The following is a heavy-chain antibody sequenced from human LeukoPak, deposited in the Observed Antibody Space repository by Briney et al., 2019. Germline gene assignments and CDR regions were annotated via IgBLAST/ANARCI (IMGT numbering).Heavy chain of an antibody. V-gene: IGHV3-11*05. CDR3: ARDRLWEVGATPYFAY. Sequence: GGSLRLSCAASGFTFSDYYMSWIRQAPGKGLEWVSYISSSRSDTKYTDSVKGRFTISRDNAKNSLYLQMNSLRAEDTAVYYCARDRLWEVGATPYFAYWGQGTLVTVSS. D-gene: IGHD1-26*01. CDR1: GFTFSDYY. J-gene: IGHJ4*02. CDR2: ISSSRSDT.